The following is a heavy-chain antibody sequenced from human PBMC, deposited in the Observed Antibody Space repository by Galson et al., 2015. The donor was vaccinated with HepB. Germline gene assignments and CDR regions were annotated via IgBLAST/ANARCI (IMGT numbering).Heavy chain of an antibody. CDR1: GDSISNFY. CDR3: ATRVFSDYSDNSDYSQGFFDY. Sequence: SETLSLTCTVSGDSISNFYWSWIRQPAGKGLEWIGRIYSSGSTSYNPSLKSRVTMSVDKSKNQFYLKLTSVSAADTAVYYCATRVFSDYSDNSDYSQGFFDYWGQGTLVTVSS. D-gene: IGHD3-22*01. CDR2: IYSSGST. J-gene: IGHJ4*02. V-gene: IGHV4-4*07.